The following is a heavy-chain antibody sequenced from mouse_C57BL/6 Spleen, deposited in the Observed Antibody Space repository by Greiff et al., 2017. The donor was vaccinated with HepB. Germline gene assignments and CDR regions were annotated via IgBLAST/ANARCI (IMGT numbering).Heavy chain of an antibody. CDR3: ASLYDYDTGWFAY. D-gene: IGHD2-4*01. J-gene: IGHJ3*01. CDR1: GYTFTDYN. CDR2: INPNNGGT. V-gene: IGHV1-18*01. Sequence: VQLQQSGPELVKPGASVKIPCKASGYTFTDYNMDWVKQSHGKSLEWIGDINPNNGGTIYNQKFKGKATLTVDKSSSTAYMELRSLTSEDTAVYYCASLYDYDTGWFAYWGQGTLVTVSA.